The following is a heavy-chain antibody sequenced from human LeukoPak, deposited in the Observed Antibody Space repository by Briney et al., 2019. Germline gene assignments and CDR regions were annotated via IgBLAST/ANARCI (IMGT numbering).Heavy chain of an antibody. D-gene: IGHD6-19*01. CDR3: TRGSGWTDY. CDR2: IKEDGSDK. Sequence: GGSLRLSCAASGFTFRNYWMSWIRQAPGRGLEWVANIKEDGSDKYYVDSVKGRFTISRDNAKNSVYLQMNSLRAEDTAVYYCTRGSGWTDYWGQGTLVTVSS. CDR1: GFTFRNYW. J-gene: IGHJ4*02. V-gene: IGHV3-7*01.